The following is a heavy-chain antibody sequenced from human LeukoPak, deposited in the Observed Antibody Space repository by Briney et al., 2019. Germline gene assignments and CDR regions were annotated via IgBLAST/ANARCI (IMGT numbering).Heavy chain of an antibody. J-gene: IGHJ5*02. CDR1: GYSISSGYS. V-gene: IGHV4-61*05. Sequence: SETLSLTCTVSGYSISSGYSWGWIRQPPGKGLEWIGYIYYSGSTNYNPSLKSRVTISVDTSKNQFSLKLSSVTAADTAVYYCARGLLGFDPWGQGTLVTVSS. CDR2: IYYSGST. D-gene: IGHD1-26*01. CDR3: ARGLLGFDP.